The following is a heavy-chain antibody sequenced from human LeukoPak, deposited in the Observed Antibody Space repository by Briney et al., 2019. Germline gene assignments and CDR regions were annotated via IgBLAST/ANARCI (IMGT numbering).Heavy chain of an antibody. V-gene: IGHV4-34*01. J-gene: IGHJ4*02. CDR1: GGSFSGYY. D-gene: IGHD2-15*01. Sequence: PSETLSLTCAVYGGSFSGYYWSWIRQPPGKGLEWIGEINHSGSTNYNPSLKSRVTISVDTSKNQFSLKLSSVTAADTAVYYCARPGYCSGGSCHGSPYYFEYWGQGTLVTVSS. CDR2: INHSGST. CDR3: ARPGYCSGGSCHGSPYYFEY.